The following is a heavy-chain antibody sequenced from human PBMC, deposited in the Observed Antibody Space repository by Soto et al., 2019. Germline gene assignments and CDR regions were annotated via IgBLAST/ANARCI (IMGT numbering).Heavy chain of an antibody. V-gene: IGHV4-4*02. D-gene: IGHD3-22*01. Sequence: TETLSLTCAVSGSSISSSNWWSWVRQPPGKGQEWSGEIYHSGSTNYNPSLKRRVTISMDKSKNQFSLKLNSVTAAGKAVYYCASNKDLYDSSGYYYWGQGTLVTVS. CDR2: IYHSGST. CDR1: GSSISSSNW. CDR3: ASNKDLYDSSGYYY. J-gene: IGHJ4*02.